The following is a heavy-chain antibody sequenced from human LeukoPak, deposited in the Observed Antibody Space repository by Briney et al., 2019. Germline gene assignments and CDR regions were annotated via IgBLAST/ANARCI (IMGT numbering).Heavy chain of an antibody. CDR3: ARETTVTSAFDI. J-gene: IGHJ3*02. CDR1: GFTFSDYY. CDR2: ISSSGSTI. D-gene: IGHD4-17*01. V-gene: IGHV3-11*01. Sequence: GGSLRLSCAASGFTFSDYYMSWIRQAPGKGREWVSYISSSGSTIYYADSVKGRFTISRDNAKNSLYLQMNSLRAEDTAVYYCARETTVTSAFDIWGQGTMVTVSS.